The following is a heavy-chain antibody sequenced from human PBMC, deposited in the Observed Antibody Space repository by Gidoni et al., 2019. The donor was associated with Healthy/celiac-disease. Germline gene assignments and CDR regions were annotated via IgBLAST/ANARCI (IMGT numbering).Heavy chain of an antibody. CDR2: IIPIFGTA. CDR1: GGTFSSYA. V-gene: IGHV1-69*06. Sequence: QVQLVQSGAEVKKPGSSVKVSCKASGGTFSSYAISWVRQAPGQGLAWMGGIIPIFGTANYAQKFQGRVTITADKSTSTAYMELSSLRSEDTAVYYCARAGGGDFGELLGFDYWGQGTLVTVSS. J-gene: IGHJ4*02. D-gene: IGHD3-10*01. CDR3: ARAGGGDFGELLGFDY.